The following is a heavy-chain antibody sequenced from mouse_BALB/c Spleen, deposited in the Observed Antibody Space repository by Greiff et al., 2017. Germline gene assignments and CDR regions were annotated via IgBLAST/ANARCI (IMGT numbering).Heavy chain of an antibody. Sequence: EVQLQQSGPELVKPGASVKISCKASGYSFTGYYMHWVKQSHVKSLEWIGRINPYNGATSYNQNFKDKASLTVDKSSSTAYMELHSLTSEDSAVYYCARSYDYDCFDYWGQGTTLTVSP. J-gene: IGHJ2*01. CDR3: ARSYDYDCFDY. CDR1: GYSFTGYY. V-gene: IGHV1-26*01. D-gene: IGHD2-4*01. CDR2: INPYNGAT.